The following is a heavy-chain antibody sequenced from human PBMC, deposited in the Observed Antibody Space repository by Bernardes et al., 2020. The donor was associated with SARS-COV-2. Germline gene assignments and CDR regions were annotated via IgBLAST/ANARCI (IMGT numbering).Heavy chain of an antibody. Sequence: GGSLRLSCAASGFSFSSSVMNWVRQAPGQGLERVSYISTGSSTKYYADSVKGRLIISRDNAKNSLYQQMNSLRAEDTSVFYCAREYTYGFDSWGQGTLVTVSS. CDR1: GFSFSSSV. CDR3: AREYTYGFDS. J-gene: IGHJ4*02. D-gene: IGHD5-18*01. V-gene: IGHV3-48*03. CDR2: ISTGSSTK.